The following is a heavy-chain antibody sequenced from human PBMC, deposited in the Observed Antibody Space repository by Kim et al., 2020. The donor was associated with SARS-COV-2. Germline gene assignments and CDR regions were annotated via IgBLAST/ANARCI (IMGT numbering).Heavy chain of an antibody. J-gene: IGHJ4*02. CDR3: VRSSSGSSDFNY. CDR1: GHSVPSNSAS. V-gene: IGHV6-1*01. Sequence: SQTLSLTCAISGHSVPSNSASWTCISQSPSRGLEWLGRTYYRSRWSNDYAVPVKGRITISPDTSKHQSSPQLNSVTPEDTAVYNCVRSSSGSSDFNYWGQGTLVSVSS. CDR2: TYYRSRWSN. D-gene: IGHD1-26*01.